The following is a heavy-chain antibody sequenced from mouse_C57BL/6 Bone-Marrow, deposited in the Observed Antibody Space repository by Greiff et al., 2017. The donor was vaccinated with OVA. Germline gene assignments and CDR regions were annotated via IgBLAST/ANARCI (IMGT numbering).Heavy chain of an antibody. V-gene: IGHV1-64*01. CDR3: ARAPPWYGSSYFDD. D-gene: IGHD1-1*01. CDR2: IHPNSGST. Sequence: QVQLQQPGAELVKPGASVKLSCKASGYTFTSYWMHWVKQRPGQGLEWIGMIHPNSGSTNYNEKFKSKATLTVDKSSSTAYMQLSSLTSEDAAVDYCARAPPWYGSSYFDDWGQGTTLTVSS. CDR1: GYTFTSYW. J-gene: IGHJ2*01.